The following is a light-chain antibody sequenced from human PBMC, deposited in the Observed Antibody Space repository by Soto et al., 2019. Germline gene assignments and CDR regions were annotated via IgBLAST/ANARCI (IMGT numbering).Light chain of an antibody. CDR2: EVS. Sequence: TISCTGTSSDVGGYNYVSWYQQHPGKAPKLMIYEVSNRPSGVSNRFSGSKSGNTASLPISGLHAEDESDYYCSSYTSSSSLLYVFGTGTKVTVL. CDR1: SSDVGGYNY. CDR3: SSYTSSSSLLYV. V-gene: IGLV2-14*01. J-gene: IGLJ1*01.